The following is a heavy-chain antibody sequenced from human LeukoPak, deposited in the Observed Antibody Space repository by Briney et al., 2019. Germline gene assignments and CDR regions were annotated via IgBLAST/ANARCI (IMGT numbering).Heavy chain of an antibody. V-gene: IGHV1-46*01. D-gene: IGHD3-22*01. CDR3: ARGLEYYDSSGSHFDY. CDR1: GYTFTSYY. Sequence: ASVKVSCKASGYTFTSYYMNWVRQAPGQGLEWMGVINPTGGSTSYAQKFQGRVTMTRDTSTSTVYMELSSLRSEDTAVYCCARGLEYYDSSGSHFDYWGQGTLVTVSS. J-gene: IGHJ4*02. CDR2: INPTGGST.